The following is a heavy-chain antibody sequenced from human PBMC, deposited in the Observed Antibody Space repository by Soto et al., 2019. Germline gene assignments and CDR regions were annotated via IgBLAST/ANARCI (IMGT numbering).Heavy chain of an antibody. Sequence: TSETLSLTCTVSGGSISSGGYYWSWIRQHPGKGLEWIGYIYYSGSTYYNPSLKSRVTISVDTSKNQFSLKLSSVTAADTAVYYCATTRLLWFGELSNYYMDVWGKGTTVTVSS. CDR2: IYYSGST. D-gene: IGHD3-10*01. CDR1: GGSISSGGYY. V-gene: IGHV4-31*03. J-gene: IGHJ6*03. CDR3: ATTRLLWFGELSNYYMDV.